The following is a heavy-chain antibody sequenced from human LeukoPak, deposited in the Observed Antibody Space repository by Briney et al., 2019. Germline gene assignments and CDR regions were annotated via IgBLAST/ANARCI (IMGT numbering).Heavy chain of an antibody. CDR1: GGSFSGYY. V-gene: IGHV4-34*01. CDR2: INHSGST. CDR3: ARGGWKGRFDY. D-gene: IGHD1-1*01. J-gene: IGHJ4*02. Sequence: SETLSLTCAVYGGSFSGYYWSWIRQPPGKGLEWIGEINHSGSTNYNPSLKSRVTISVDTSKNQFSLKLSSVTAADTAVYYCARGGWKGRFDYWGQGTLVTVSS.